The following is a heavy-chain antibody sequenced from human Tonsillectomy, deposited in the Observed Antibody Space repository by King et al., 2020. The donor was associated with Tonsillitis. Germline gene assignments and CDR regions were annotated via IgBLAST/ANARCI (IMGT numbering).Heavy chain of an antibody. V-gene: IGHV4-39*01. J-gene: IGHJ4*02. CDR2: IYYSGST. D-gene: IGHD1-26*01. Sequence: QLQESGPGLVKPSETLSLTCTVSGGSISSSSYYWGLIRHPPGKGLGCIGSIYYSGSTYYNPSLNSLGTISVHMSKHQFSLKLSSVTAADTAVYYCARWVRGSYHFDYWGQGTLVTVSS. CDR3: ARWVRGSYHFDY. CDR1: GGSISSSSYY.